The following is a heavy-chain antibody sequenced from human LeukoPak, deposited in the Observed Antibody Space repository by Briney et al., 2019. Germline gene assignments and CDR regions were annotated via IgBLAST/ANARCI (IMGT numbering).Heavy chain of an antibody. CDR3: ARAAIAAAGYFDY. CDR1: GGSISSYY. V-gene: IGHV4-59*01. Sequence: SETLSLTCTVSGGSISSYYWSWIRQPPGKGLEWIGHIYYSGSTNYNPSLKSRVTISVDTSKNQFSLKLSSVTAADTAVYYCARAAIAAAGYFDYWGQGTLVTVSS. J-gene: IGHJ4*02. CDR2: IYYSGST. D-gene: IGHD6-13*01.